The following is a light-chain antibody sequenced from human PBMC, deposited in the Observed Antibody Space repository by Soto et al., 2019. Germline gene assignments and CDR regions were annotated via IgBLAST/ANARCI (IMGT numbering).Light chain of an antibody. Sequence: DIQMTQSPSSLSASVGDRVTITCRASQGIRNDLLGWYQQKPGKAPKCLIYVVSSLQSGVPSRFSGSGSGTEFTLTISGLQPEDFATYYCLQHDTYPLTFGQGTKVEIK. CDR3: LQHDTYPLT. CDR2: VVS. V-gene: IGKV1-17*01. J-gene: IGKJ1*01. CDR1: QGIRND.